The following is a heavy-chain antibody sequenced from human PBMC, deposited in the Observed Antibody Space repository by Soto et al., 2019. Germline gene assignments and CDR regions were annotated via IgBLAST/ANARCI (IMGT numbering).Heavy chain of an antibody. J-gene: IGHJ3*02. Sequence: NPSETLSLTCTVSGGSITTYYWTWIRQPPGKGLEWIGYIYYSGSTYYKPSLKSRVTISADTSKNQFSLKLTSVTAADTAVYYCAREKKDGPESSGYCLHPDAFDIWGQGTMVTVSS. D-gene: IGHD3-22*01. CDR1: GGSITTYY. CDR2: IYYSGST. CDR3: AREKKDGPESSGYCLHPDAFDI. V-gene: IGHV4-59*01.